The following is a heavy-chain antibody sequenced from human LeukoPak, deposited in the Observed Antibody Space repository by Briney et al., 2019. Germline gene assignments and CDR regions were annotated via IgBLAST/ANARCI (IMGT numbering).Heavy chain of an antibody. D-gene: IGHD7-27*01. CDR1: GFSFSRYW. CDR3: ARDLNWETY. CDR2: IKQGGSEK. Sequence: GGSLRLSCAASGFSFSRYWMSWVRQAPGKGLEWVANIKQGGSEKNYVESVKGRFTISRDNAKNSLYLQMNSLRAEDTAVYYCARDLNWETYWGQGTLVSVSS. J-gene: IGHJ4*02. V-gene: IGHV3-7*01.